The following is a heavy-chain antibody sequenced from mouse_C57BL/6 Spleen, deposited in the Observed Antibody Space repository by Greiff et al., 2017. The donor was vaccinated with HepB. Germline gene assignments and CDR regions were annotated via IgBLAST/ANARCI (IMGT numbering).Heavy chain of an antibody. D-gene: IGHD1-1*01. CDR1: GFTFSSYG. J-gene: IGHJ4*01. CDR2: ISSGGSYT. CDR3: AREGYGSSYGYAMDY. V-gene: IGHV5-6*01. Sequence: EVMLVESGGDLVKPGGSLKLSCAASGFTFSSYGMSWVRQTPDKRLEWVATISSGGSYTYYPDSGKGRFTISRDNAKKTLYLQMSSLKSEDTAMYYCAREGYGSSYGYAMDYWGQGTSVTVSS.